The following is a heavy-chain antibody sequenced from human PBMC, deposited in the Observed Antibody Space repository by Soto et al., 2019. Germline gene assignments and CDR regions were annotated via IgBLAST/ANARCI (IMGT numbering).Heavy chain of an antibody. CDR1: GGSIISYY. J-gene: IGHJ4*02. V-gene: IGHV4-59*01. CDR2: IYYSGST. Sequence: QVQLQESGPGLVKPSETLSLTCTVSGGSIISYYWSWIRQPPGKGLEWIGYIYYSGSTNYNPSLTSRVPISEDTSKNQFSLKLSSVTAADTAVYYCARDLRLDYWGQGTLVTVSS. D-gene: IGHD4-17*01. CDR3: ARDLRLDY.